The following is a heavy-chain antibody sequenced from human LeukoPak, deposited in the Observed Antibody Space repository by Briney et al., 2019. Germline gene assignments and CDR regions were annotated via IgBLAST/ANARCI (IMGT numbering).Heavy chain of an antibody. CDR3: ARDRAYSTYDY. CDR1: GFTFSNSW. J-gene: IGHJ4*02. V-gene: IGHV3-7*01. Sequence: PGGSLRLSCTGSGFTFSNSWMTWVRQAPGKGLGWVADIKEDGSVKNYVEYVKGRFTISRDNAKNSLHLQMSSLRVEDTAVYYCARDRAYSTYDYWGQGTLVRVSS. D-gene: IGHD2/OR15-2a*01. CDR2: IKEDGSVK.